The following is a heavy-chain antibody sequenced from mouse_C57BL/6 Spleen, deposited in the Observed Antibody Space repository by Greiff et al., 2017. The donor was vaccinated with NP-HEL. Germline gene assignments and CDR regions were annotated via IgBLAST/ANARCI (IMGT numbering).Heavy chain of an antibody. CDR3: AKTLDGYYDWYFDV. Sequence: VQRVESGPGLVQPSQSLSITCTVSGFSLTSYGVHWVRQSPGKGLEWLGVIWRGGSTDYNAAFMSRLSITKDNSKSQVFFKMNSLQADDTAIYYCAKTLDGYYDWYFDVWGTGTTVTVSS. V-gene: IGHV2-5*01. CDR1: GFSLTSYG. D-gene: IGHD2-3*01. CDR2: IWRGGST. J-gene: IGHJ1*03.